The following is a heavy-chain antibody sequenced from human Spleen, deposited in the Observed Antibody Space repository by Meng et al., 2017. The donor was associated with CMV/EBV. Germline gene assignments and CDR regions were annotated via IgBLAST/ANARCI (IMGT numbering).Heavy chain of an antibody. V-gene: IGHV1-3*01. Sequence: SCQASGYTFTSSAMHWVRQAPGQRLEWMGWINAGNGTTKYSQKFQGRVTITRDTSASTAYMELSSLRSEDTAVYYCAGVRGPALDPWGQGTLVTVSS. CDR1: GYTFTSSA. J-gene: IGHJ5*02. CDR2: INAGNGTT. CDR3: AGVRGPALDP.